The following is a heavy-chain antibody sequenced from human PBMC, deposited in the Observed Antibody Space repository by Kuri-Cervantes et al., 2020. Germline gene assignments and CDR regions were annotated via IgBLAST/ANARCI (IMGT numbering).Heavy chain of an antibody. J-gene: IGHJ6*02. D-gene: IGHD3-10*01. CDR3: AKDLDYCGSGSYYIGMDV. CDR1: GFTFSSYG. Sequence: GESLKISCAASGFTFSSYGMHWVRQAPGKGLEWVAVIWHDGSNKYYADSVKGRFTISRDNSKNTLYLQMNSLRAEDTAVYYFAKDLDYCGSGSYYIGMDVWGQGTTVTVSS. CDR2: IWHDGSNK. V-gene: IGHV3-30*02.